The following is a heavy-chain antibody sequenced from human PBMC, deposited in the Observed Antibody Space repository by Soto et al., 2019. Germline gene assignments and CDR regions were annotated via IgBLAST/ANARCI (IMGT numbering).Heavy chain of an antibody. Sequence: PSETLSLTCTVSGGSISSSSYYWGWIRQPPGKGLEWIGSFYYSGSTYYNPSLKSRVTFSVDTSKNQFSLKLSSVTAADTAVYYCARHMEWEPLELDYWGQGTLVTVSS. CDR2: FYYSGST. D-gene: IGHD1-26*01. CDR1: GGSISSSSYY. J-gene: IGHJ4*02. V-gene: IGHV4-39*01. CDR3: ARHMEWEPLELDY.